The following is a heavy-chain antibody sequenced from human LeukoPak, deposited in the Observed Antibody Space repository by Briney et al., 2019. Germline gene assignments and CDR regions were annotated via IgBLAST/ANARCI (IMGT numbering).Heavy chain of an antibody. CDR2: INHSGST. Sequence: PSETLSLTCAVYGGSFSGYYWSWIRQPPGKGLEWIGEINHSGSTNYNPSLKSRVTISVDTSKKQFSLKLSSVTAADTAVYYCAVNGYSSGWFTKNYFDYWGQGTLVTVSS. D-gene: IGHD6-19*01. V-gene: IGHV4-34*01. CDR3: AVNGYSSGWFTKNYFDY. J-gene: IGHJ4*02. CDR1: GGSFSGYY.